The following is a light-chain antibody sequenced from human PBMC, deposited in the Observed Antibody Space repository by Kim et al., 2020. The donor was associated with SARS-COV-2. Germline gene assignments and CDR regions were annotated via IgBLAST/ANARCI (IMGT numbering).Light chain of an antibody. CDR2: DVS. J-gene: IGLJ1*01. CDR3: CSYTSRSTLYV. Sequence: QSALTQPASVSGSPGQSITISCTGTSTDIGTYNYVSWYQQHPGKAPKLMICDVSKRPSGVSNRFSGSKSGYTASLTISGLQAEDEADYYCCSYTSRSTLYVFGTGTKVTVL. V-gene: IGLV2-14*03. CDR1: STDIGTYNY.